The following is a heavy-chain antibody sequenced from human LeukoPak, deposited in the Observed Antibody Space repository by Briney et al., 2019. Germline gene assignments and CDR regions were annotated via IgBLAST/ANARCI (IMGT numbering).Heavy chain of an antibody. J-gene: IGHJ5*02. V-gene: IGHV3-30-3*01. CDR2: ISYDGSNK. Sequence: GGSLRLSCAASGFTFSSYAMHWVRQAPGKGLEWVAVISYDGSNKYYADSVKGRFTISRDNSKNTLYLQMNSLRAEDTAVYYCAREVDPNYYDSSGYPGPWGQGTLVTVSS. CDR3: AREVDPNYYDSSGYPGP. CDR1: GFTFSSYA. D-gene: IGHD3-22*01.